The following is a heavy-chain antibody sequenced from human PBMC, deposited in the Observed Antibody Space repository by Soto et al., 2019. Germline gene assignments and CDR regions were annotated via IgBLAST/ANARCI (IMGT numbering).Heavy chain of an antibody. V-gene: IGHV3-15*01. J-gene: IGHJ4*02. D-gene: IGHD3-16*02. CDR2: IKSKTDGGTT. CDR3: SPLMITCGGVIVRDY. Sequence: VQLVESGGGLVKPGGSLRLSCAASGFTFSNAWMSWVRQAPGKGLEWVGRIKSKTDGGTTDYAATVKGKFTISREDSKNTLYLQMNSLKTENTAVYYCSPLMITCGGVIVRDYWGQGNLVTVSS. CDR1: GFTFSNAW.